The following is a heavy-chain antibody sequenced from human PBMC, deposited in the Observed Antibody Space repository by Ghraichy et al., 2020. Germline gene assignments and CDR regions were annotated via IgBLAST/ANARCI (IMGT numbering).Heavy chain of an antibody. D-gene: IGHD3-3*01. CDR3: ARGGFLEWFHAEIYYYYYGMDV. Sequence: GGSLRLSCAASGFTFSSYAMHWVRQAPGKGLEWVAVISYDGSNKYYADSVKGRFTISRDNSKNTLYLQMNSLRAEDTAVYYCARGGFLEWFHAEIYYYYYGMDVWGQGTTVTVSS. CDR1: GFTFSSYA. J-gene: IGHJ6*02. V-gene: IGHV3-30*04. CDR2: ISYDGSNK.